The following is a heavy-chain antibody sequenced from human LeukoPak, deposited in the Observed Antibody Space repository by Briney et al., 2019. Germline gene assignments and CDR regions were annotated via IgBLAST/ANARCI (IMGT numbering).Heavy chain of an antibody. Sequence: PGGSLRLSCAASGFIFSNYAMYWVRQAPGKGLEWVSGISGSGDTTYHADSVKGRFTISRDNSKNTLSLQVNSLRAEDTAIYYCANDQGSGGDPSRPLHYWGQGTLVTVSS. V-gene: IGHV3-23*01. CDR2: ISGSGDTT. CDR1: GFIFSNYA. D-gene: IGHD2-21*02. CDR3: ANDQGSGGDPSRPLHY. J-gene: IGHJ4*02.